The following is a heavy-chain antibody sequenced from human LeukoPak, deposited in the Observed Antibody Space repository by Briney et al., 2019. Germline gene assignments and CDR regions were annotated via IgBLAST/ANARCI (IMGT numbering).Heavy chain of an antibody. J-gene: IGHJ4*02. Sequence: SETLSLTCTVSGGSINRYYWRWIRQPPGKGLEWIGYIYYSGSTNYNPSRKTGVTISVDTPKNQFSLKRTSVTAADTAVSYCATLDNGYSNYELNYWGQGALVTVSS. V-gene: IGHV4-59*01. D-gene: IGHD4-11*01. CDR3: ATLDNGYSNYELNY. CDR2: IYYSGST. CDR1: GGSINRYY.